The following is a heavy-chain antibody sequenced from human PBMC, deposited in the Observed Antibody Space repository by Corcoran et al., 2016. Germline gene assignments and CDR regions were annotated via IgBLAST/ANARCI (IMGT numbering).Heavy chain of an antibody. J-gene: IGHJ4*02. CDR1: GGTFSSYA. D-gene: IGHD3-22*01. CDR2: IIPIFGTA. Sequence: QVQLVQSGAEVKKPGSSVKVSCKASGGTFSSYAISWVRQAPGQGLEWMGGIIPIFGTANYAQKFKGRVTITADESTSTAYMELSSLRSEATGVYYCARDPEYYYDSSVLGSGNWGQGTLVTVSS. CDR3: ARDPEYYYDSSVLGSGN. V-gene: IGHV1-69*01.